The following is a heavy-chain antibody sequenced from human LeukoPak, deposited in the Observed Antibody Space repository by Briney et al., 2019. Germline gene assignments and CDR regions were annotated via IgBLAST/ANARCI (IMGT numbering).Heavy chain of an antibody. CDR2: ISGSGGST. Sequence: GSLRLSCAASGFTFSSYAMSWVRQAPGKGLEWVSAISGSGGSTYYADSVKGRFTISRDNSKNTLYPQMNSLRAEDTAVYYCAKVGRWLQFSSLFDYWGQGTLVTVSS. J-gene: IGHJ4*02. V-gene: IGHV3-23*01. CDR3: AKVGRWLQFSSLFDY. CDR1: GFTFSSYA. D-gene: IGHD5-24*01.